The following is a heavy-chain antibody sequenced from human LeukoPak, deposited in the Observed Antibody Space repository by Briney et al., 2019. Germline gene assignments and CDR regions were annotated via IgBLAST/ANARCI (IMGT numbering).Heavy chain of an antibody. CDR1: GGSISSYY. J-gene: IGHJ5*02. Sequence: SETLSLTCTVSGGSISSYYWSWIRQPAGKGLEWIGRIYTSGSTNYNPSLKSRVTMSVDTSKNQFSLKLSSVTAADTAVYYCARGTNYDDYVIFDPWGQGTLVTVSS. V-gene: IGHV4-4*07. CDR2: IYTSGST. CDR3: ARGTNYDDYVIFDP. D-gene: IGHD4-17*01.